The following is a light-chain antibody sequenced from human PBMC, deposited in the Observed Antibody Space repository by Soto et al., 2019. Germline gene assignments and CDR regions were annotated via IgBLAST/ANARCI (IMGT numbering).Light chain of an antibody. J-gene: IGLJ1*01. Sequence: QSALTQPASVSGSPGQSITISCTGTSSDVGGYDYVSWYQQYPDKAPKLIIYDVSRRPSGVSIRFSGSKSGNTASLTISGLQAEGEAEYYCSPNSSNTPYVFGTGTKLTVL. CDR3: SPNSSNTPYV. V-gene: IGLV2-14*01. CDR1: SSDVGGYDY. CDR2: DVS.